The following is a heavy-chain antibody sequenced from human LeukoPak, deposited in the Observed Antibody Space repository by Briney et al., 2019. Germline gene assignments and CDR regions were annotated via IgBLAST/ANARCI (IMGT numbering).Heavy chain of an antibody. J-gene: IGHJ4*02. D-gene: IGHD2-8*01. CDR2: ISWNSGSI. CDR1: GFTFDDYA. CDR3: AKDSMYDSTGYFDY. Sequence: PGRSLRLSCAASGFTFDDYAMHWVRQAPGKGLEWVSGISWNSGSIGYADSVKGRFTISRDNAKNSLYLQMNSLRAEDTALYYCAKDSMYDSTGYFDYWGQGTLVTVS. V-gene: IGHV3-9*01.